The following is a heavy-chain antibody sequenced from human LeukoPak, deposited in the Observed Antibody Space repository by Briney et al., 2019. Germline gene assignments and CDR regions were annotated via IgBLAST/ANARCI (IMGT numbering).Heavy chain of an antibody. D-gene: IGHD1-26*01. CDR2: INHSGST. J-gene: IGHJ4*02. Sequence: SETLSLTCAVYGGSFSGYYWSWIRQPPGKGLEWIGEINHSGSTNYNPSLKSRVTISVDTSKNQFSLKLSSVTAADTAVYYCARGLRGWPHVYWGQGTLVTVSS. V-gene: IGHV4-34*01. CDR1: GGSFSGYY. CDR3: ARGLRGWPHVY.